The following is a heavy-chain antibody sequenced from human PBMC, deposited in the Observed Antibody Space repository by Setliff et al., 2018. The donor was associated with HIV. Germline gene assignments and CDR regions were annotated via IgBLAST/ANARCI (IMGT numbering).Heavy chain of an antibody. CDR3: ARDPGDYVRKFDH. CDR2: TFDNGNT. J-gene: IGHJ4*02. CDR1: GGSISFYY. D-gene: IGHD3-10*02. Sequence: SETLSLTCSISGGSISFYYLNWLRQTPGKGLEWIAYTFDNGNTHYNPSLESRVTLSLDTSRNLFSLRLASVTAADTAVYYCARDPGDYVRKFDHWGQGALVTVSS. V-gene: IGHV4-59*01.